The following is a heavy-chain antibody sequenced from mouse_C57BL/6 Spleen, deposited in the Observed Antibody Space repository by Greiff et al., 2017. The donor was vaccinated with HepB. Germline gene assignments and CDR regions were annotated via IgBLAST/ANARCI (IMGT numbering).Heavy chain of an antibody. CDR1: GFNIKDYY. CDR2: IDPEDGDT. J-gene: IGHJ1*03. V-gene: IGHV14-1*01. D-gene: IGHD1-1*01. CDR3: TPIYYYGSSYRYFDV. Sequence: VQLQQSGAELVRPGASVKLSCTASGFNIKDYYMHWVKQRPEQGLEWIGRIDPEDGDTEYAPKFQGKATMTADPSSNTAYLQLSSLTSEDTAVYYCTPIYYYGSSYRYFDVWGTGTTVTVSS.